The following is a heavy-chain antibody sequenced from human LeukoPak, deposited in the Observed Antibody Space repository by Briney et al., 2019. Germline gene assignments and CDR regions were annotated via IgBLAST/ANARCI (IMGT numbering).Heavy chain of an antibody. CDR1: GFTFSSYE. CDR3: ARGLAVAGSSWFDP. D-gene: IGHD6-19*01. V-gene: IGHV3-74*01. J-gene: IGHJ5*02. Sequence: GGSLRLSCAASGFTFSSYEMNWVRLAPGKGLVWVSRINSDGSSRSYVDSVMGRFTISRDNAKNTLYLQLDSLRAEDTAVYYCARGLAVAGSSWFDPWGQGTLVSVSS. CDR2: INSDGSSR.